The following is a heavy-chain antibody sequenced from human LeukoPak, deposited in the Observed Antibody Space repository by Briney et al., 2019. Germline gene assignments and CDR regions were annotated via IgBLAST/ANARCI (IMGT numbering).Heavy chain of an antibody. D-gene: IGHD4-17*01. CDR1: GYTFINYG. Sequence: ASVKVSCKASGYTFINYGISWVRQAPGQGLEWMGWISAYNGNTNYAQKLQGRVTMTTDTSTSTAYMELRSLRSDDTAVYYCARSDYGDYSNHFDYWGQGTLVTVSS. J-gene: IGHJ4*02. CDR3: ARSDYGDYSNHFDY. CDR2: ISAYNGNT. V-gene: IGHV1-18*01.